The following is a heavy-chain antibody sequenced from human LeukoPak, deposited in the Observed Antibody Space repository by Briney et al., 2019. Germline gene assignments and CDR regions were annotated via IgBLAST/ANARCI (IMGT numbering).Heavy chain of an antibody. CDR1: GYTLTELS. V-gene: IGHV1-24*01. D-gene: IGHD3-10*01. CDR3: ATESGPTTMVRGAPDY. J-gene: IGHJ4*02. CDR2: FDPEDGET. Sequence: ASVKVSCKVSGYTLTELSMHWVRQAPGKGLEWMGGFDPEDGETIYAQKFQGRVTMTEDTSTDTAYMELSSLRSEDTAVYYCATESGPTTMVRGAPDYWGQGTLVTVSS.